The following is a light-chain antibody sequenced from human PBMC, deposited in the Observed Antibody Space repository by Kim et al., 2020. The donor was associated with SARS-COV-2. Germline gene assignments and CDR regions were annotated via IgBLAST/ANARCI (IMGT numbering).Light chain of an antibody. CDR2: YDS. V-gene: IGLV3-21*04. Sequence: SYELTQPPSVSVAPGKTARITCGGNNIGSKSEHWYQQKPGQAPVLVIYYDSDRPSGIPERFPGSNSGNTATLTISRVEAGDEADYYCQVWDSSSDRVFGGGTQLTVL. J-gene: IGLJ7*01. CDR3: QVWDSSSDRV. CDR1: NIGSKS.